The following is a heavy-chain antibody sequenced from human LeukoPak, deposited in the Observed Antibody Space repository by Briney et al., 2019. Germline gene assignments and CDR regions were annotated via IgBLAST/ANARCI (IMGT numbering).Heavy chain of an antibody. CDR1: GFSFSSYA. CDR2: ISGRDGST. V-gene: IGHV3-23*01. CDR3: AKSGYNRFDY. J-gene: IGHJ4*02. D-gene: IGHD5-24*01. Sequence: GGSLRLSCAASGFSFSSYAMSWVRQAPGKGLEWVSNISGRDGSTYYADSVKGRFTISRDNSKNTLYLQMNSLRAEDTAVYYCAKSGYNRFDYWGQGTLVTVSS.